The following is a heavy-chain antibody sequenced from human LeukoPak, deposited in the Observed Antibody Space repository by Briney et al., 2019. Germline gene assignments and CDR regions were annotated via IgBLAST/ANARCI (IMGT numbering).Heavy chain of an antibody. V-gene: IGHV1-18*01. CDR3: ATGGAAAQRFDY. Sequence: ASVKVSCKASGYTFTSYGISWVRQAPGQGLEWMGWISAYNGNTNYAQKFQGRVTMTRDTSISTAYMELSRLRSDDTAVYYCATGGAAAQRFDYWGQGTLVTVSS. CDR2: ISAYNGNT. J-gene: IGHJ4*02. CDR1: GYTFTSYG. D-gene: IGHD2-2*01.